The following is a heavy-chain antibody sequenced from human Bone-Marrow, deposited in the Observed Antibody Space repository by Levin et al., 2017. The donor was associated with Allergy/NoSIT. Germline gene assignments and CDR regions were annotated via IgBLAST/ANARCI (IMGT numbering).Heavy chain of an antibody. CDR3: ARLGADPFRPFTYFDL. D-gene: IGHD3-16*01. CDR2: IYTSGST. CDR1: GFSVSTQY. J-gene: IGHJ4*02. V-gene: IGHV3-66*04. Sequence: GESLKISCAVSGFSVSTQYMAWVRQAPGKGLEWVSIIYTSGSTFYADSVMGRFTMSRDSSTDTVFLQMTSLRAEDTAVYYCARLGADPFRPFTYFDLWGQGALVTVSS.